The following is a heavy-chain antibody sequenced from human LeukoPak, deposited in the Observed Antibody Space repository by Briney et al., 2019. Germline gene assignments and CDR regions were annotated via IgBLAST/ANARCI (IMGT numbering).Heavy chain of an antibody. D-gene: IGHD6-13*01. Sequence: SGPTLVHPTPALTLTCTFSGFSLSTSGVGVGWIRQPPGKALEWLALIYWDDDKRYSPSLKSRLTITKDTSKNKVVLTMTNMDPVDTATYYCAHRRDDDVLVRPNDAFDIWGQGTMVTVSS. CDR2: IYWDDDK. V-gene: IGHV2-5*02. CDR3: AHRRDDDVLVRPNDAFDI. J-gene: IGHJ3*02. CDR1: GFSLSTSGVG.